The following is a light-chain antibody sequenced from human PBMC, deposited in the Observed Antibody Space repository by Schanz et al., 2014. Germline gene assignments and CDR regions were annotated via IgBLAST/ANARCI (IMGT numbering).Light chain of an antibody. CDR1: NSNIGRNV. CDR2: SNN. Sequence: QSVLTQPPSASGTPGQRVTISCSGSNSNIGRNVVNWYQQFPGTAPKLLIYSNNQRPSGVPDRFSGSKSGTSASLAISGLQSEDEADYYCAAWDDSLNGHWVFGGGTKLTVL. V-gene: IGLV1-44*01. J-gene: IGLJ3*02. CDR3: AAWDDSLNGHWV.